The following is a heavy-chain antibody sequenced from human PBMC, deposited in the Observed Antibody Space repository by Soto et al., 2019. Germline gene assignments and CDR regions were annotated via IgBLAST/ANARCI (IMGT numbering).Heavy chain of an antibody. D-gene: IGHD1-26*01. CDR2: IYYSGST. CDR1: GGSISSYY. CDR3: ARSLYSGSYTNWFDP. V-gene: IGHV4-59*01. Sequence: PSETLSLTCTVSGGSISSYYWSWIRQPPGKGLEYIGYIYYSGSTNYNPSLKSRVTISVDTSKKQFSLKLSSVTAVDTAVYYCARSLYSGSYTNWFDPWGQGTLVTVSS. J-gene: IGHJ5*02.